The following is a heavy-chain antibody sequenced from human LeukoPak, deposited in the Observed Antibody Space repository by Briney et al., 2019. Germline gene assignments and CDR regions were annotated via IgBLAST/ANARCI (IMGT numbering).Heavy chain of an antibody. D-gene: IGHD1-1*01. CDR3: AKSLGNWPSYWYFDL. CDR2: IRSSGGST. J-gene: IGHJ2*01. Sequence: PGGSLRLSCEAAGFTFSGSEMNWVRQAPGKGLEWVSTIRSSGGSTYYADSVKGRFTISRDNSKNTLFLQMNSLTAEDTAIYYCAKSLGNWPSYWYFDLWGRGTLVTVSS. CDR1: GFTFSGSE. V-gene: IGHV3-23*01.